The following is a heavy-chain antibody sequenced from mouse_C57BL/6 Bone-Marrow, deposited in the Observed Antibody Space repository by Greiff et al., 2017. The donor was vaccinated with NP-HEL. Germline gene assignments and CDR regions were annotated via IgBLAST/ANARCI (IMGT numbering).Heavy chain of an antibody. CDR3: ANEGGSSGYRLAY. V-gene: IGHV1-72*01. D-gene: IGHD3-2*02. CDR1: GYTFTSYW. J-gene: IGHJ3*01. Sequence: VKLVESGAELVKPGASVKLSCKASGYTFTSYWMHWVKQRPGRGLEWIGRIDPNSGGTKYNEKFKSKATLTVDKPSSTAYMQLSSLTSEDSAVYYCANEGGSSGYRLAYWGQGTLVTVSA. CDR2: IDPNSGGT.